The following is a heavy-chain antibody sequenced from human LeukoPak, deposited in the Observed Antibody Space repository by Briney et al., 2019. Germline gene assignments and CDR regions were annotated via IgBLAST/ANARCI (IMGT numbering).Heavy chain of an antibody. CDR3: ARDIGGSYPAIDY. CDR1: GFTFSFYS. J-gene: IGHJ4*02. D-gene: IGHD1-26*01. V-gene: IGHV3-21*05. CDR2: ISGSGSDI. Sequence: GSLRLSCAGSGFTFSFYSLNWVRQAPGRGLEWVSFISGSGSDIFYADSVKGRFTISRDNAKNSVSLQMDSLRGDDTAVYYCARDIGGSYPAIDYWGQGTLVTVSS.